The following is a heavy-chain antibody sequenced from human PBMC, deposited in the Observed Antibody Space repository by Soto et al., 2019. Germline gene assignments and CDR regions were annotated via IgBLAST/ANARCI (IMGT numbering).Heavy chain of an antibody. CDR2: IYPGDSDT. D-gene: IGHD3-10*01. Sequence: GESLKISCKGSGYSFTSYWIGWVRQMPGKGLEWMGIIYPGDSDTRYSPSFQGQVTISADKSISTAYLQWSSLKASDTAMYYCARHGTMVRGVSPVDYWGQGTLVTVSS. CDR3: ARHGTMVRGVSPVDY. V-gene: IGHV5-51*01. J-gene: IGHJ4*02. CDR1: GYSFTSYW.